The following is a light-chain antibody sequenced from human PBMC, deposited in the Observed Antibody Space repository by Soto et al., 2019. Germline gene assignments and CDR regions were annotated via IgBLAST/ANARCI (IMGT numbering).Light chain of an antibody. J-gene: IGKJ3*01. CDR2: GAS. CDR1: QSVNSN. CDR3: QQYNNWPFT. Sequence: EIMMTQCPVTLSVSPGERATLSCRASQSVNSNLAWYQQKPGQAPRPLIYGASTRATGIPASFIGNGSGTEFTLTASSLQPEDFAVYYCQQYNNWPFTFGPGTKVDIK. V-gene: IGKV3-15*01.